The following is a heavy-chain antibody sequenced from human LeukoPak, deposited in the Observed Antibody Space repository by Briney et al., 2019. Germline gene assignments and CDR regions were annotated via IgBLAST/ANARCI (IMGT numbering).Heavy chain of an antibody. J-gene: IGHJ3*02. Sequence: SETLSLTCTVSGGSISSSSYYWGWIRQPPGKGLEWIGSIYYSGSTYYNPSLKSRVTISVDTSKTQFSLKLSSVTAADTAVYYCARLPKDTAMVTHAFDIWGQGTMVTVSS. CDR3: ARLPKDTAMVTHAFDI. V-gene: IGHV4-39*01. D-gene: IGHD5-18*01. CDR1: GGSISSSSYY. CDR2: IYYSGST.